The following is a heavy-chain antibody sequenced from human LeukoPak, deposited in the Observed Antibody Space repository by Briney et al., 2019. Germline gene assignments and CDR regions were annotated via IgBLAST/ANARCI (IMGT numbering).Heavy chain of an antibody. Sequence: GGSLRLSCAASGFTFSSYGMHWVRQAPGKGLEWVANIKQDGSEKYYVDSVKGRFTISRDNAKNSLYLQMNSLRAEDTAVYYCASPVVAARMDVWGKGTTVTVSS. D-gene: IGHD6-6*01. CDR1: GFTFSSYG. CDR3: ASPVVAARMDV. J-gene: IGHJ6*04. V-gene: IGHV3-7*01. CDR2: IKQDGSEK.